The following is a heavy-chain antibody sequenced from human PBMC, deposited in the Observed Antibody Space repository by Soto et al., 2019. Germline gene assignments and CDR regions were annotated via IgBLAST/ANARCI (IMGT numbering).Heavy chain of an antibody. V-gene: IGHV1-46*01. D-gene: IGHD2-15*01. Sequence: QVQLVQSGAEVNKPGASVKVSCKASGYTFTSYYMHWVRQAPRQGLERMGIINPSGGSTGYAEKCQGRVTMTRDTSTSTVYMELSSLRSEDTAVYYCARAGCSGGSCYSRYYHGMDVWGQETTVTASS. J-gene: IGHJ6*02. CDR1: GYTFTSYY. CDR2: INPSGGST. CDR3: ARAGCSGGSCYSRYYHGMDV.